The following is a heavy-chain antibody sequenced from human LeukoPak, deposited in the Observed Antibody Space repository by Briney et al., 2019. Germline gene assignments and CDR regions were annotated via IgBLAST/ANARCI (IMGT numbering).Heavy chain of an antibody. D-gene: IGHD5-18*01. V-gene: IGHV1-18*01. Sequence: ASVKVSCKASGYTFTSYGISWVRQAPGQGLEWMGWISAYNGNTNYAQKLQGRVTMTTDTSTSTAYMELRSLRSDDTAVYYCARVETGRGYSYGFDYWGQGTLVTVSS. CDR2: ISAYNGNT. CDR1: GYTFTSYG. CDR3: ARVETGRGYSYGFDY. J-gene: IGHJ4*02.